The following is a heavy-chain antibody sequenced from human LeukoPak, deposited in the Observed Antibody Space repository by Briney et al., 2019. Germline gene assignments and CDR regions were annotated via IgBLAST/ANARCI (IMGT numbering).Heavy chain of an antibody. J-gene: IGHJ4*02. Sequence: GGSLRLSCAASGFTFSSYWMHWVRQVPGKGLVWVSRIHGDGSSPSYADSVKGRFTVSRDNAKNTLYLQMNSLRAEDTAVYYCARGWITSGAYYDYWGQGTLVTVSS. D-gene: IGHD2-2*03. V-gene: IGHV3-74*01. CDR1: GFTFSSYW. CDR3: ARGWITSGAYYDY. CDR2: IHGDGSSP.